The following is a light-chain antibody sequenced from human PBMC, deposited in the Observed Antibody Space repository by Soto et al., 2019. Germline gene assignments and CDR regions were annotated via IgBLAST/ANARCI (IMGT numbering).Light chain of an antibody. CDR2: GAS. V-gene: IGKV3D-15*01. Sequence: EEMMEKSPATLSVSKGARATLSCRASQSVTSNVAWFQQTGGQAPRILIYGASSRANGIPARFSVITYGTAGNITIRSLQTEDGSTYDCQQSYCTPWTFGQGTQVDTK. CDR1: QSVTSN. CDR3: QQSYCTPWT. J-gene: IGKJ1*01.